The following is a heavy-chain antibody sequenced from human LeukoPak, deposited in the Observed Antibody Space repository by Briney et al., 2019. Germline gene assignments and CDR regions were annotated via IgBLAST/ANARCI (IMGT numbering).Heavy chain of an antibody. D-gene: IGHD3-10*01. CDR3: ATSTYYYGSGSDYYFDY. J-gene: IGHJ4*02. Sequence: GESLKISCKGSGYSFTSYLIGWVRQMPGKGLEWMGIIFPGDSDTRYSPSFQGQVTISADKSISTAYLQWSSLKASDTAMYYCATSTYYYGSGSDYYFDYWGQGTLVTVSS. CDR2: IFPGDSDT. V-gene: IGHV5-51*01. CDR1: GYSFTSYL.